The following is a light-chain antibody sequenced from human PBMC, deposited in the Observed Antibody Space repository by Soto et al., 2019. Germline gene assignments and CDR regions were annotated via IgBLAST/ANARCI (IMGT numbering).Light chain of an antibody. CDR2: DVS. CDR3: SSYTSSSTPFV. CDR1: SSEIGGYNY. Sequence: QSALTQPAALSGSPGQSITISCTGTSSEIGGYNYVSWYQQHPGKAPKLMIYDVSNRPSGVSNRFSGSKSGNTASLTISGLQAEDEADYYCSSYTSSSTPFVFGTGTKLTVL. V-gene: IGLV2-14*01. J-gene: IGLJ1*01.